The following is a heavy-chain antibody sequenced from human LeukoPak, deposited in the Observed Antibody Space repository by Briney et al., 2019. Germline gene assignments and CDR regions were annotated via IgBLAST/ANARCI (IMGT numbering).Heavy chain of an antibody. Sequence: GGSLRLSCAASGFTFSSYAMSWVRQAPGKGLEWVSAISGSGGSTYYADSVKGRFTISRDNSKNTLYLQMNSLRAEDTAVYYCAKDCEGRDGYNWRGFCYFDYWGQGTLVTVSS. V-gene: IGHV3-23*01. CDR2: ISGSGGST. J-gene: IGHJ4*02. CDR1: GFTFSSYA. CDR3: AKDCEGRDGYNWRGFCYFDY. D-gene: IGHD5-24*01.